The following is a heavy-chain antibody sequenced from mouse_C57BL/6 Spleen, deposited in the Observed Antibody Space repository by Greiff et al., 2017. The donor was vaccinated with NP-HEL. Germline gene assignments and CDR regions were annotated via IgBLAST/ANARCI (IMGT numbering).Heavy chain of an antibody. CDR3: ARSPRYGSSYGAMDY. CDR2: IYPGSGST. Sequence: QVQLKQPGAELVKPGASVKMSCKASGYTFTSYWITWVKQRPGQGLEWIGDIYPGSGSTNYNEKFKSKATLTVDTAYSTASMQLSSLTSEDSAVYYCARSPRYGSSYGAMDYWGQGTSVTVSS. V-gene: IGHV1-55*01. CDR1: GYTFTSYW. J-gene: IGHJ4*01. D-gene: IGHD1-1*01.